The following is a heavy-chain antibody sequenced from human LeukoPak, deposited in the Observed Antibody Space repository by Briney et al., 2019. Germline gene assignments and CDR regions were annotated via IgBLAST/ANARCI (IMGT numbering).Heavy chain of an antibody. V-gene: IGHV4-38-2*02. CDR1: GASISSAY. J-gene: IGHJ4*02. CDR2: IYHSGST. CDR3: ARGSRYFDWLYTHSPLDY. Sequence: SETLSLTCTVSGASISSAYWNWIRQPPGKGLEWIGSIYHSGSTYYNPSLKSRVTISVDTSKNQFSLKLSSVTAADTAVYYCARGSRYFDWLYTHSPLDYWGQGTLVTVSS. D-gene: IGHD3-9*01.